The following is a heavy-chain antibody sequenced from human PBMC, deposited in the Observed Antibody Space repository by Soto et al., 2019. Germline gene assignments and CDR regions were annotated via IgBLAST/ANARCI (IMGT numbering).Heavy chain of an antibody. V-gene: IGHV1-2*02. CDR2: INPNSGGT. J-gene: IGHJ4*02. CDR1: GYTFTGYY. D-gene: IGHD3-16*02. Sequence: GASVKVSCKASGYTFTGYYMHWVRQAPGQGLEWMGWINPNSGGTNYAQKFQGRVTMTRDTSISTAYMELSRLRSDDTAVYYCARDAGMITFGGVIVLSPFDYWGQGTLVTV. CDR3: ARDAGMITFGGVIVLSPFDY.